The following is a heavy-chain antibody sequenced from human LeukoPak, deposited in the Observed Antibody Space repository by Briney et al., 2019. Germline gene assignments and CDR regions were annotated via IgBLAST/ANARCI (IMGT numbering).Heavy chain of an antibody. Sequence: PGGSLRLSCAASGFTFSDYYMSWIRQAPGKGLEWVSYISSSGSTIYYADSVKGRFTISRDNSKNTLYLQMNSLRAEDTAVYYCAKGTLTGEANYYYYYMDVWGKGTTVTVSS. CDR2: ISSSGSTI. CDR1: GFTFSDYY. V-gene: IGHV3-11*01. J-gene: IGHJ6*03. D-gene: IGHD7-27*01. CDR3: AKGTLTGEANYYYYYMDV.